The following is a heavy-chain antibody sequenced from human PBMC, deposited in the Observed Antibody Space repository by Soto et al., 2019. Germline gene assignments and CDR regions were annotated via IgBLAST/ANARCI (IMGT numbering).Heavy chain of an antibody. D-gene: IGHD3-3*01. V-gene: IGHV1-2*04. CDR2: INPNSGGT. Sequence: ASVKVSCKASGYTFTGYYMHWVRQAPGQGLEWMGWINPNSGGTNYAQKFQGWVTMTRDTSISTAYMELSRLRSDDTAVYYCARGNDFWSGYSPRDYYYMDVWGKGTTVTVSS. J-gene: IGHJ6*03. CDR1: GYTFTGYY. CDR3: ARGNDFWSGYSPRDYYYMDV.